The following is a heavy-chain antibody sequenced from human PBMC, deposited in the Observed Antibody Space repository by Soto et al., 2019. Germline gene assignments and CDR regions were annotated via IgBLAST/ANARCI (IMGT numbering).Heavy chain of an antibody. CDR2: INGGNGDT. D-gene: IGHD4-17*01. V-gene: IGHV1-3*05. CDR1: GYTFTSSG. CDR3: AREVYGGNGYFGF. J-gene: IGHJ4*02. Sequence: QVQLVQSGAEEKKPGASVKVSCKASGYTFTSSGMQWVRQAPGQRLEWMGWINGGNGDTKYSQKFQDRVTITRDASASTAYMELSSLRFEDTAVYYCAREVYGGNGYFGFWGQGTLVTVSS.